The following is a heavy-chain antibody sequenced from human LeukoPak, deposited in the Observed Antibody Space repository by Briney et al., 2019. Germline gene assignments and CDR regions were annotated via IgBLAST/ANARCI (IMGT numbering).Heavy chain of an antibody. CDR2: ILSDGSKE. J-gene: IGHJ4*02. CDR1: GFTFSSYG. CDR3: ARDGGYCSSTSCYSLGYFDY. V-gene: IGHV3-33*01. Sequence: GGSLRLSCAASGFTFSSYGMHWVRQAPGKGLEWVAVILSDGSKEFYTDSVKGRFTISRDNSKNTLYLQMNSLRAEDTAVYYCARDGGYCSSTSCYSLGYFDYWGQGTLVTVSS. D-gene: IGHD2-2*01.